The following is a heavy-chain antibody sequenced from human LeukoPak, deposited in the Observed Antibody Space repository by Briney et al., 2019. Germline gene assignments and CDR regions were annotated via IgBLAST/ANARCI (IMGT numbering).Heavy chain of an antibody. CDR3: ARADSTMVTGGGMDV. Sequence: GRSLRLSCAASGFTFNFYALNWVRQAPGKGLEWVAFISFDGSNEYYRDSVKGRFTISRDNSKNTLYLQMNSLTIEDTAVYYCARADSTMVTGGGMDVWGQGITVTVSS. J-gene: IGHJ6*02. D-gene: IGHD5-18*01. CDR2: ISFDGSNE. V-gene: IGHV3-30*14. CDR1: GFTFNFYA.